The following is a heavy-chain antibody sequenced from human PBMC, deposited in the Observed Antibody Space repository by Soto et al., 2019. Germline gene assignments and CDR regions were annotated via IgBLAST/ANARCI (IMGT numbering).Heavy chain of an antibody. J-gene: IGHJ6*02. CDR1: GFTFSGYW. V-gene: IGHV3-74*01. Sequence: GGSLRLSCAASGFTFSGYWMQWVRQAPGKGLVWVSVIKSDGSKTAYADSVKGRFTIFRDNTKNTLYLQMNSLRVEGTAVYYCERETSYGMDVWGQGTTVTVSS. CDR3: ERETSYGMDV. CDR2: IKSDGSKT.